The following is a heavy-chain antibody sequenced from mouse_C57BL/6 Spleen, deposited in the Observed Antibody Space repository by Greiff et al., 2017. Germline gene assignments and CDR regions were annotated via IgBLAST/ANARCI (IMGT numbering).Heavy chain of an antibody. V-gene: IGHV5-17*01. CDR2: ISSGSSTI. J-gene: IGHJ4*01. Sequence: DVQLVESGGGLVKPGGSLKLSCAASGFTFSDYGMHWVRQAPEKGLEWVAYISSGSSTIYYADTVKGRFTISRDNAKNTRYLQMTSLRSEDTAMYYCARRDYHEAKDDWGQGTSVTAAS. CDR1: GFTFSDYG. CDR3: ARRDYHEAKDD. D-gene: IGHD1-1*01.